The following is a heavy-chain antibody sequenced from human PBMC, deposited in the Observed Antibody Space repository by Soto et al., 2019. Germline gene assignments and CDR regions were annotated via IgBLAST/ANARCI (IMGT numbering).Heavy chain of an antibody. CDR1: GFTFDDYT. J-gene: IGHJ6*02. D-gene: IGHD2-8*01. CDR2: ISWDGGST. Sequence: AGGSLRLSCAASGFTFDDYTMHWVRQAPGKGLEWVSLISWDGGSTYYADSVKGRFTISRDNSKNSLYLQMNSLRTEDTALYYCAKGGSYMLYYYGMDVWGQGTTVTVSS. CDR3: AKGGSYMLYYYGMDV. V-gene: IGHV3-43*01.